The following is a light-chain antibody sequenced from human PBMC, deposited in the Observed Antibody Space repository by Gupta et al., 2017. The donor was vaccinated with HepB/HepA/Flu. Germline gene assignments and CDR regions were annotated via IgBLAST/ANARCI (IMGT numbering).Light chain of an antibody. Sequence: DIQMTQSPSTLSTSVGGRVTITCRSSESISNWLAWYQQKPGKAPRLLIYEASNLKSGVPSRFIGSGSGTEFTLTISSLQPDDFATYYCQQENSSPLTFGRGTKVEIK. CDR1: ESISNW. CDR2: EAS. CDR3: QQENSSPLT. J-gene: IGKJ4*01. V-gene: IGKV1-5*03.